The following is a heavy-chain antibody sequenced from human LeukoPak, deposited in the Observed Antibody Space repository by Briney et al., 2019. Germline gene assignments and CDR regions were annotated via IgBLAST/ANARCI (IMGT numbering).Heavy chain of an antibody. Sequence: ASVKVSCKASGYTFTSYGISWVRQAPGQGLEWMGWISAYNGNTNYAQKLQGRVTMTTDTSTSTAYMELRSLRSDDTAVYYCARARIAVAGTVGAFDIWGQGTMVTVSS. CDR2: ISAYNGNT. D-gene: IGHD6-19*01. V-gene: IGHV1-18*01. CDR3: ARARIAVAGTVGAFDI. J-gene: IGHJ3*02. CDR1: GYTFTSYG.